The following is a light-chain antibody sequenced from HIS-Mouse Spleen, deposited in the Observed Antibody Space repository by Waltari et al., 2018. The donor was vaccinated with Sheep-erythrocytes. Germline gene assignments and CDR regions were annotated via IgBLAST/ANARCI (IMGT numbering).Light chain of an antibody. CDR2: DVS. Sequence: QSALTQPASVSGSPGPSITISCPCPSRHVGGSHYVCWYQQHPGKAPNLMIYDVSNRPSGVSNRFSGSKSGNTASLTISGLQAEDEADYYCSSYTSSSTLVFGTGTKVTVL. CDR1: SRHVGGSHY. CDR3: SSYTSSSTLV. J-gene: IGLJ1*01. V-gene: IGLV2-14*03.